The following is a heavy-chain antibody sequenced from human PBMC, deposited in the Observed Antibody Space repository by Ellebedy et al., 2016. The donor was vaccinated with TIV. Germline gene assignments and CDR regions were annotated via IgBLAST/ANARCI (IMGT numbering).Heavy chain of an antibody. CDR3: AREFHGQDYGSGSYYRSYYYYGMDV. Sequence: GESLKISXAASGFTFSDYYMSWIRQAPGKGLEWVSYISSSGSTIYYADSVKGRFTISRDNAKNSLYLQMNSLRAEDTAVYYCAREFHGQDYGSGSYYRSYYYYGMDVWGQGTTVTVSS. CDR1: GFTFSDYY. D-gene: IGHD3-10*01. V-gene: IGHV3-11*04. J-gene: IGHJ6*02. CDR2: ISSSGSTI.